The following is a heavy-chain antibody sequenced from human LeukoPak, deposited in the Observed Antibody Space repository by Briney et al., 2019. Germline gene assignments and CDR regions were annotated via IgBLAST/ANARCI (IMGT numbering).Heavy chain of an antibody. CDR3: ARHTLYGSGSYYVYYFDY. D-gene: IGHD3-10*01. J-gene: IGHJ4*02. V-gene: IGHV3-7*03. CDR2: IKQDGGEK. Sequence: VANIKQDGGEKYYVDSVKGRFTISRDNSKNTLYLQMNSLRAEDTAVYYCARHTLYGSGSYYVYYFDYWGQGTLVTVSS.